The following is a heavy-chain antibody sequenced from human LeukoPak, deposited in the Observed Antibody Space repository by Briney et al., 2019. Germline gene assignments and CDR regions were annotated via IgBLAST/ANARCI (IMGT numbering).Heavy chain of an antibody. CDR1: GFTFSSYA. Sequence: PGGSLRLSCAASGFTFSSYAMSWVRQAPGKGLEWVSAISGSGGSTYYADSVKGRFTISRDNSKNTLYLQMNSLRAEDTAVHYCAKDRVYYYDSSGYPPVGDYWGQGTLVTVSS. V-gene: IGHV3-23*01. J-gene: IGHJ4*02. CDR2: ISGSGGST. CDR3: AKDRVYYYDSSGYPPVGDY. D-gene: IGHD3-22*01.